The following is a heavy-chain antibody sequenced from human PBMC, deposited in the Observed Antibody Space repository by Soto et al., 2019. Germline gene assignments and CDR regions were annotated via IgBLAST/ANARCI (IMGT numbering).Heavy chain of an antibody. D-gene: IGHD3-22*01. V-gene: IGHV4-30-4*01. CDR3: ARAPLPPRGYYDSSGYSRYFGMDV. CDR2: FYYSGST. CDR1: GGSISSGDYY. J-gene: IGHJ6*02. Sequence: SPPCTVSGGSISSGDYYWSWIRQPPGKGLGWIGYFYYSGSTYYNPSLKSRVTISVDTSKNQFSLKLSSVTAADTAVYYCARAPLPPRGYYDSSGYSRYFGMDVWGQGTTVTVSS.